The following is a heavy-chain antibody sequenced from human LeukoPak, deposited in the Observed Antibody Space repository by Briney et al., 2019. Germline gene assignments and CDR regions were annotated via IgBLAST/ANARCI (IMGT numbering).Heavy chain of an antibody. D-gene: IGHD2-21*02. V-gene: IGHV4-30-4*01. CDR3: ARGCGGDCYWTHYYFDY. CDR1: GGSISSGDYS. J-gene: IGHJ4*02. Sequence: SETLSPTCTVSGGSISSGDYSWSWIRQPPGKGLEWIGYIYYSGSTYYNPSLKSRVTISVDTSKNQFSLKLSSVTAADTAVYYCARGCGGDCYWTHYYFDYWGQGTLVTVSS. CDR2: IYYSGST.